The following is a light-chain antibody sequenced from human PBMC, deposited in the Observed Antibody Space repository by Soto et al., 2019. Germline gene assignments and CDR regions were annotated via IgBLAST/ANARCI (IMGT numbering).Light chain of an antibody. Sequence: DIVMTQSPDSLALSLGERATINCKSSQSVFYSSKSKNYLAWYQQKPGQPPKLLIYRTSIRDFGVPDRFSGSGSGTDFTLTISSLQAEDVAVYYCQQFHSTPFTFGGGTKVEIK. CDR3: QQFHSTPFT. CDR1: QSVFYSSKSKNY. J-gene: IGKJ4*01. V-gene: IGKV4-1*01. CDR2: RTS.